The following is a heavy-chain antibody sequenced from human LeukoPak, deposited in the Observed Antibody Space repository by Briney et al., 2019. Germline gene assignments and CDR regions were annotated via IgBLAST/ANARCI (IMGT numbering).Heavy chain of an antibody. CDR3: ARAARADCTSPTCHSWLAP. CDR1: GFPFSSYS. V-gene: IGHV3-74*01. CDR2: INSDGSTT. D-gene: IGHD2/OR15-2a*01. Sequence: GGSLRLSCAASGFPFSSYSMTWVRQAPGKGLVWVSRINSDGSTTTYADSVKGRFTISRDNAKNTLYLQMNSLRAEDTAVYYCARAARADCTSPTCHSWLAPWGQGTQVTVSS. J-gene: IGHJ5*02.